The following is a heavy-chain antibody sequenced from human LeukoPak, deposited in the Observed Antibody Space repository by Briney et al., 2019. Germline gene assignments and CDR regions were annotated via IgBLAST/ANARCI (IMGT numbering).Heavy chain of an antibody. Sequence: PSETLSLTCTVSGGSFTSYYWSWIRQPPGEGLEWIGYVYTSGNTKYHPSLKSRVTISVDTSKNQFSLKLNSVTAADTAVYYCARHLSLAYFDSWGQGTLVTVSS. D-gene: IGHD3-3*02. J-gene: IGHJ4*02. V-gene: IGHV4-4*09. CDR1: GGSFTSYY. CDR2: VYTSGNT. CDR3: ARHLSLAYFDS.